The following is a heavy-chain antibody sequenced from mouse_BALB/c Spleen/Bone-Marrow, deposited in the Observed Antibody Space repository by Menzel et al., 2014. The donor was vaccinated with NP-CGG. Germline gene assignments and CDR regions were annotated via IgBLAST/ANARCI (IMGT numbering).Heavy chain of an antibody. J-gene: IGHJ3*01. D-gene: IGHD3-2*01. CDR3: ARSGDSSGYGFAY. Sequence: VKLQESGAELVKPGALVKISCKASGYTFTSYDINWVKQRPGQGLEWIGWIYPGDGSTKYNEKFKGKATLTADKSSSTAYMQLSSLTSENSAVYFCARSGDSSGYGFAYWGQGTLVTVSA. CDR1: GYTFTSYD. CDR2: IYPGDGST. V-gene: IGHV1S56*01.